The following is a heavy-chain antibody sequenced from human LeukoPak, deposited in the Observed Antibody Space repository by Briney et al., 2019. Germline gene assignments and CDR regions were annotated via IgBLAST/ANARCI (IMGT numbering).Heavy chain of an antibody. V-gene: IGHV3-66*01. J-gene: IGHJ4*02. Sequence: GGSLRLSCAASGFTVSRNYMSWVRRAPGKGLEWVSVIYSGGSTYYADSVKGRFTISRDNSKNTLYLQMNSLRAEDTAVYYCAWRGYSYGPLSYWGQGTLVTVSS. CDR2: IYSGGST. CDR1: GFTVSRNY. D-gene: IGHD5-18*01. CDR3: AWRGYSYGPLSY.